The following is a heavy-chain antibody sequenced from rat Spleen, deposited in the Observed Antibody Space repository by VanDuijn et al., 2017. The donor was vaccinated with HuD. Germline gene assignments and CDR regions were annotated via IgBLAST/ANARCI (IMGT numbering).Heavy chain of an antibody. V-gene: IGHV5-25*01. CDR3: ARQGPWN. CDR1: GFTFSNYD. CDR2: ISTSGGST. D-gene: IGHD3-1*01. J-gene: IGHJ2*01. Sequence: EVQLVESGGGLVQPGRSLKLSCAASGFTFSNYDMAWVRQAPTKGLEWVASISTSGGSTYYRDSVKGRFTVSRDNAKSTLYLQMDSLRSEDTATYYCARQGPWNWGQGVMVTVSS.